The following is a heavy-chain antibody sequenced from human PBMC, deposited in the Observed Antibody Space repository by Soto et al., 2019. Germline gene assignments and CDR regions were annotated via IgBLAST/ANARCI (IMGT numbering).Heavy chain of an antibody. CDR1: GFTFSSYA. D-gene: IGHD1-26*01. J-gene: IGHJ4*02. CDR2: ISSSSSYI. V-gene: IGHV3-21*01. Sequence: PGGSLRLSCAASGFTFSSYAMSWVCQAPGKGLEWVSSISSSSSYIYYADSVKGRFTISRDNAKNSLYLQMNSLRAEDTAIYYCARDGVGTTTYFGYFDYWGLGTLVTVSS. CDR3: ARDGVGTTTYFGYFDY.